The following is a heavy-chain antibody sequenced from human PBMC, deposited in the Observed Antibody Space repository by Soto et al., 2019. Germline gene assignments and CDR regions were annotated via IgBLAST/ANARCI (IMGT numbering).Heavy chain of an antibody. D-gene: IGHD5-12*01. CDR2: IYYSGST. Sequence: QVQLQESGPGLVKPSQTLSLTCTVSGGSISSCGYYWSWIRQHPGKGQEWIGYIYYSGSTYYNPSLKSRVTISVDTSKNQFSLKLSSVTAADTAVYYCASSYRPGYSGYDYPPDYWGQGTLVTVSS. J-gene: IGHJ4*02. V-gene: IGHV4-31*03. CDR1: GGSISSCGYY. CDR3: ASSYRPGYSGYDYPPDY.